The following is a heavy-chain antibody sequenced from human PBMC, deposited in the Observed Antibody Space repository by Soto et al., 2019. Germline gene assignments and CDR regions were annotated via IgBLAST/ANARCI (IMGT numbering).Heavy chain of an antibody. CDR2: ISGSGGST. CDR3: AKDDGDGYNGNFDFDY. CDR1: GFTFSSYA. Sequence: PGGSLRLSCAASGFTFSSYAMSWVRQAPGKGLEWVSAISGSGGSTYYADSVKGRFTISRDNSKNTLYLQMNSLRAEDTAVYYCAKDDGDGYNGNFDFDYWGQGTLVTVSS. J-gene: IGHJ4*02. D-gene: IGHD5-12*01. V-gene: IGHV3-23*01.